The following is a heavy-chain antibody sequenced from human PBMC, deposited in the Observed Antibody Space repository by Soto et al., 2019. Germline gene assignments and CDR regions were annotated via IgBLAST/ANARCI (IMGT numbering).Heavy chain of an antibody. V-gene: IGHV1-69*01. D-gene: IGHD2-15*01. Sequence: QVQLVQSGAEVKKPGSSVKVSCKASGGTFSSYAISWVRQAPGQGLEWMGGIIPIFGTANYAQKFQGRVTITAYESASTAYMVLSSLRSEDTAVYSCASCSGGSCYEDRYYYSMDVWGQGTTVTVSS. J-gene: IGHJ6*02. CDR3: ASCSGGSCYEDRYYYSMDV. CDR2: IIPIFGTA. CDR1: GGTFSSYA.